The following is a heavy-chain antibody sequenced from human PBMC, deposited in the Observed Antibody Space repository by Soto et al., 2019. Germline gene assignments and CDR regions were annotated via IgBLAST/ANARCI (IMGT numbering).Heavy chain of an antibody. Sequence: SETLSLTCAVYGGSFSGYYWSWIRQPPGKGLEWIGEINHSGSTNYNPSLKSRVTISVDTSKNQFSLKLSSVTAADTAVYYCARAGILYSSVARAGSDYWGQGTLVTVSS. V-gene: IGHV4-34*01. CDR2: INHSGST. CDR1: GGSFSGYY. J-gene: IGHJ4*02. D-gene: IGHD6-19*01. CDR3: ARAGILYSSVARAGSDY.